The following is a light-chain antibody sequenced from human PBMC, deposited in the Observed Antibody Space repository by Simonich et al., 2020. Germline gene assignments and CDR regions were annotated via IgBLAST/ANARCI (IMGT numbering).Light chain of an antibody. J-gene: IGKJ1*01. CDR3: MQSIQLPRT. CDR1: QSLLHSDGKTY. Sequence: DIVMTQTPLSLSVTPGQPASISCKSSQSLLHSDGKTYVYWYLQKPGQSPQLLVYELSNRFSVVPDRFSGSGSGTDFTLKISRVEAEDVGVYYCMQSIQLPRTFGQGTKVEIK. CDR2: ELS. V-gene: IGKV2D-29*02.